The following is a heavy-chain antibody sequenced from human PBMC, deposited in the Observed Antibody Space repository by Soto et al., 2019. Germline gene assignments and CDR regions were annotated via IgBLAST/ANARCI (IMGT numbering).Heavy chain of an antibody. V-gene: IGHV3-11*06. CDR1: GFSFSDSY. D-gene: IGHD3-10*01. CDR2: ISGSSGYT. CDR3: ARDRGGYGPPDV. J-gene: IGHJ6*02. Sequence: PGGSLRLSCAASGFSFSDSYMSWVRQAPGKGLEWVAYISGSSGYTGYEDSVKGRFTISRDNAKNSLYLQMNSLRVEDTAVYYCARDRGGYGPPDVWGQGTTVTVSS.